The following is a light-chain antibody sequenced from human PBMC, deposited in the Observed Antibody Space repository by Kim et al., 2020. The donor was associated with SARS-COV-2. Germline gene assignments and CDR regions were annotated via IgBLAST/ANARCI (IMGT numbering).Light chain of an antibody. J-gene: IGLJ3*02. CDR1: ILKTYF. V-gene: IGLV3-19*01. CDR3: ASRDSSGDHLL. Sequence: ALGRKDRITSQGDILKTYFPSWNRQKPRQAPVLVIYGKNTRPSGIPDRFSGSFSGNTASLTITGTQAEDEADYYCASRDSSGDHLLFGGGNKLTVL. CDR2: GKN.